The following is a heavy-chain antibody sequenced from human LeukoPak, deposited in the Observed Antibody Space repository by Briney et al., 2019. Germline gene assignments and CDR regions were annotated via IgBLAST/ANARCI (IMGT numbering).Heavy chain of an antibody. CDR1: AFIFSGHW. Sequence: GGSLRLSCEGSAFIFSGHWMNWVRQTPGKGLEWVASIKEDGSGRQYVDSVKGRFTISRDRSESTLFLQMDDLRADDTAVYYCVRAAPQNCYPSSCSLFDKWGQGTLVTVSS. V-gene: IGHV3-7*03. D-gene: IGHD2-2*01. CDR2: IKEDGSGR. J-gene: IGHJ4*02. CDR3: VRAAPQNCYPSSCSLFDK.